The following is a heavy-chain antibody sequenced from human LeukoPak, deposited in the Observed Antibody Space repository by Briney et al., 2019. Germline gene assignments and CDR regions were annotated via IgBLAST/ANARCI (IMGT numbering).Heavy chain of an antibody. J-gene: IGHJ3*02. V-gene: IGHV4-59*01. D-gene: IGHD2-2*01. CDR1: GGSPFSYY. CDR2: IYHSGSN. Sequence: SETLSLTCTVSGGSPFSYYWSWIRQPPGKGLEFIGYIYHSGSNNYNPSLKSRVTISVDTSKNQFSLKLSSVTAADTAVYYCARKISTRPDDGFDIWGQGTMVTVSS. CDR3: ARKISTRPDDGFDI.